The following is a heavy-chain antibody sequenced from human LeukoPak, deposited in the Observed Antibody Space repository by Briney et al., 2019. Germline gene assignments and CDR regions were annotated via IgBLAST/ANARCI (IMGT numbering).Heavy chain of an antibody. D-gene: IGHD2-15*01. CDR1: GFTFSSYA. J-gene: IGHJ5*02. CDR2: ISGSGGST. CDR3: AKDPLAAPLVPVNWFDP. V-gene: IGHV3-23*01. Sequence: PGGSLRLSCAASGFTFSSYAMSWVRQAPGKGLEWVSAISGSGGSTYYADSVKGRFTISRDNSKNTLYLQMNSLRAEDTAVYYCAKDPLAAPLVPVNWFDPWGQGTLVTVSS.